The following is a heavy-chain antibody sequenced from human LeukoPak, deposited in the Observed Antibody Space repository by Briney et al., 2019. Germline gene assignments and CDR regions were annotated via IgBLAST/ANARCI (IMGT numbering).Heavy chain of an antibody. CDR3: ALGVAATTFDY. D-gene: IGHD2-15*01. CDR1: GGTFSSYA. Sequence: SVKVSCKASGGTFSSYAISWVRQAPGQGLERMGRIIPILGIANYAQKFQGRVTITADKSTSTAYMELSSLRSEDTAVYYCALGVAATTFDYWGQGTLVTVSS. CDR2: IIPILGIA. V-gene: IGHV1-69*04. J-gene: IGHJ4*02.